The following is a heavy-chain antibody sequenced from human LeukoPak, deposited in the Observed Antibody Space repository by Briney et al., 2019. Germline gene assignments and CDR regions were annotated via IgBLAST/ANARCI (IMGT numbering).Heavy chain of an antibody. CDR3: ARDRGGSSSSSGTIDY. D-gene: IGHD6-6*01. V-gene: IGHV1-69*13. CDR1: GGTFSSYA. J-gene: IGHJ4*02. CDR2: IIPIFGTA. Sequence: SVKVSCKASGGTFSSYAISWVRQAPGQGLEWMGGIIPIFGTANYAQKFQGRVTITADESTSTAYMELSSLRSEDTAVYYCARDRGGSSSSSGTIDYWGQGTLVTVSS.